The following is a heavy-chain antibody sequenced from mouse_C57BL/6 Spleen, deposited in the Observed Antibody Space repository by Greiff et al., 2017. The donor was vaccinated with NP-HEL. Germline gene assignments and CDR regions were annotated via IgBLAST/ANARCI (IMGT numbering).Heavy chain of an antibody. D-gene: IGHD4-1*01. CDR2: ISDGGSYT. CDR3: ARDRTGRRDYAMDY. V-gene: IGHV5-4*01. CDR1: GFTFSSYA. J-gene: IGHJ4*01. Sequence: EVNVVESGGGLVKPGGSLKLSCAASGFTFSSYAMSWVRQTPEKRLEWVATISDGGSYTYYPDNVKGRFTISRDNAKNNLYLQMSHLKSEDTAMYYCARDRTGRRDYAMDYWGQGTSVTVSS.